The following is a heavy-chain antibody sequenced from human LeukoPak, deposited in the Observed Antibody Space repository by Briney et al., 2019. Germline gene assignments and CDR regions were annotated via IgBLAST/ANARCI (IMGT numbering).Heavy chain of an antibody. J-gene: IGHJ4*02. Sequence: SETLCLTCTVSGGSISSSSYYWGWIRQPPGKGLEWIGSIYYSGSTYYNPSLKSRVTISVDTSKNQFSLKLSSVTAADTAVYYCARHELVVVTAMEGFDYWGQGTLVTVSS. CDR3: ARHELVVVTAMEGFDY. V-gene: IGHV4-39*01. CDR1: GGSISSSSYY. D-gene: IGHD2-21*02. CDR2: IYYSGST.